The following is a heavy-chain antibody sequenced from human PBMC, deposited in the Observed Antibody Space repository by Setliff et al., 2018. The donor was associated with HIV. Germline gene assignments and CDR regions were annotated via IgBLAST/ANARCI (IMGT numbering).Heavy chain of an antibody. V-gene: IGHV4-38-2*01. CDR1: GDSISGGYY. Sequence: PSETLSLTCAVSGDSISGGYYWAWIRQAPGKGLEWVGSVSHRGTTYYKSSLKSRVTMSVDSSKNQFSLKVNSVTAADTAVYYCARHSGRLLDRYAFDIWGQGTMVTVS. D-gene: IGHD1-26*01. CDR2: VSHRGTT. CDR3: ARHSGRLLDRYAFDI. J-gene: IGHJ3*02.